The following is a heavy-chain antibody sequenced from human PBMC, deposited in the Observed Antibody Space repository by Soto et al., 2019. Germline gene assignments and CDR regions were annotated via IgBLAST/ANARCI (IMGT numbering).Heavy chain of an antibody. Sequence: QVQLVQSGAEVKKPGSSVRVSCKASGGTFSSYTISWVRQAPGQGLEWMGRIIPILGIANYAQKFQGRVTITADKSTSTAYMELSSLRSEDTAVYYCATQKEGDGYIVYFDYWGQGTLVTVSS. CDR1: GGTFSSYT. V-gene: IGHV1-69*02. J-gene: IGHJ4*02. CDR3: ATQKEGDGYIVYFDY. D-gene: IGHD5-12*01. CDR2: IIPILGIA.